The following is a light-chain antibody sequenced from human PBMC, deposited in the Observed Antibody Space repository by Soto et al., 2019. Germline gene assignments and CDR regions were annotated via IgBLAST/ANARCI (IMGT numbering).Light chain of an antibody. V-gene: IGLV2-11*01. CDR1: SGDVGGYNY. J-gene: IGLJ1*01. CDR2: DVS. Sequence: QSALTQPRSVSGSPGQSVTISCTGTSGDVGGYNYVSWYQQHPGKAPKLMIYDVSERPSGVPDRFSGSKSGNTASLSISGLHAEDGSDYYCCEYAGSVTLYVVGTGTKLTVL. CDR3: CEYAGSVTLYV.